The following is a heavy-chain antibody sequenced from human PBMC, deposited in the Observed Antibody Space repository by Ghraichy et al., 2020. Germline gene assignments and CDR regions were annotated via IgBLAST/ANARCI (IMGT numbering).Heavy chain of an antibody. J-gene: IGHJ3*02. CDR2: ISGSGGST. Sequence: LSLTCAASGFTFSSYAMSWVRQAPGKGLEWVSAISGSGGSTYYADSVKGRFTISRDNSKNTLYLQMNSLRAEDTAVYYCAKALTPNYYDSSAGPDAFDIWGQGTMVTVSS. V-gene: IGHV3-23*01. D-gene: IGHD3-22*01. CDR1: GFTFSSYA. CDR3: AKALTPNYYDSSAGPDAFDI.